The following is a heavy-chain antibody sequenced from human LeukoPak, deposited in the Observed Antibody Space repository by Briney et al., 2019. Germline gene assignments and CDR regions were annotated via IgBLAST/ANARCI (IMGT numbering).Heavy chain of an antibody. D-gene: IGHD4-23*01. J-gene: IGHJ4*02. V-gene: IGHV5-51*01. CDR3: ARRDYGGHAAYFDY. CDR1: GYTFTNNW. CDR2: IFPRDSDT. Sequence: GESLKISCKGSGYTFTNNWIGWVRQMPGKGLEWMGIIFPRDSDTVYSPSFRGQVTMSVDKSISTAYLQWSSLKASDTAIYYCARRDYGGHAAYFDYWGQGTLVTVSS.